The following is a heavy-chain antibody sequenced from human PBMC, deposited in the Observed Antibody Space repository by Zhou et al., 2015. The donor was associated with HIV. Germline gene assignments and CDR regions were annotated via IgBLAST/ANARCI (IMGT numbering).Heavy chain of an antibody. D-gene: IGHD4-23*01. CDR3: ASQASVVTPSNGAFDI. J-gene: IGHJ3*02. CDR1: GGTFSSYA. Sequence: QVQLVQSGAEVKKPGSSVKVSCKASGGTFSSYAISWVRQAPGQGLEWMGGIIPIFGTANYAQKFQGRVTITADKSTSTAYMELSSLRSEDTAVYYCASQASVVTPSNGAFDIWGQGTMVTVSS. V-gene: IGHV1-69*06. CDR2: IIPIFGTA.